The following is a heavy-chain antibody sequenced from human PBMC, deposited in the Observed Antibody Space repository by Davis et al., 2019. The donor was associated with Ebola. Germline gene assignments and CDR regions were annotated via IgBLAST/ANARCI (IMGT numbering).Heavy chain of an antibody. D-gene: IGHD3-22*01. CDR1: GFTFSSYA. V-gene: IGHV3-23*01. CDR3: ARQGRYYDSSGYFLDY. CDR2: ISGSGGST. Sequence: PGGSLRLSCAASGFTFSSYAMSWVRQAPGKGLEWVSAISGSGGSTYYADSVKGRFTISRDNSKNTLYLQMNSLRAEDTAVYYCARQGRYYDSSGYFLDYWGQGTLVTVSS. J-gene: IGHJ4*02.